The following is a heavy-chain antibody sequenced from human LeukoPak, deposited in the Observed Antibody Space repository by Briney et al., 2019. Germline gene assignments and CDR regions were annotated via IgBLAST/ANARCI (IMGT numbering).Heavy chain of an antibody. CDR3: AREKHDAFDI. CDR2: ISSSGSTI. V-gene: IGHV3-48*04. CDR1: GFTFSSYG. J-gene: IGHJ3*02. Sequence: GGSLRLSCAASGFTFSSYGMHWVRQAPGKGLEWVSYISSSGSTIYYADSVKGRFTISRDNAKNSLYLQMNSLRAEDTAVYYCAREKHDAFDIWGQGTMVTVSS.